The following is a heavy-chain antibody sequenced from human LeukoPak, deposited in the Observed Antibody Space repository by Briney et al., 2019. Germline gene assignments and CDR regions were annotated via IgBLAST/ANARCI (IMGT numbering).Heavy chain of an antibody. CDR2: IYPGDSDT. D-gene: IGHD2-2*01. J-gene: IGHJ3*02. V-gene: IGHV5-51*01. CDR3: ARSQSMGSAAMSPLDAFDI. CDR1: GYSFTSYW. Sequence: GESLKISCKGSGYSFTSYWIGWVRQMPGKGLEWMGIIYPGDSDTRYSPSFQGQVTISADKSISTAYLQWSSLKASDTAMYYCARSQSMGSAAMSPLDAFDIWGQGTMVTVSS.